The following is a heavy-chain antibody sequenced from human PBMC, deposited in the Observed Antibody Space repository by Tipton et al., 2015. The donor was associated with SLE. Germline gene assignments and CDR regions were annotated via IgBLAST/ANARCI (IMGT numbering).Heavy chain of an antibody. CDR3: ARDHDDFVSDSNPDSRDY. CDR2: INPSGGDP. V-gene: IGHV1-46*01. CDR1: GYTFTRYY. D-gene: IGHD3-3*01. J-gene: IGHJ4*02. Sequence: QSGPEVKKPGASVKISCKASGYTFTRYYMHWVRQAPGQGLEWMGIINPSGGDPVYAQKFQDRVTMTNDTSTRTFFLQLSRLRSDDTAVYYCARDHDDFVSDSNPDSRDYWGQGALVTVSS.